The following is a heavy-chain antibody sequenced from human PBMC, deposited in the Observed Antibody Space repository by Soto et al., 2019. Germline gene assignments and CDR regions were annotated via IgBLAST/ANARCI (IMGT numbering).Heavy chain of an antibody. CDR3: ARDGYDGSGSPYPAY. J-gene: IGHJ4*02. CDR1: GGSISEYF. D-gene: IGHD3-10*01. V-gene: IGHV4-59*01. CDR2: IYYLGST. Sequence: XETLSLTCSVAGGSISEYFWSWIRQSPGKGLDWIGYIYYLGSTDYNPSLKSRVTISVDTSTRQFSLRLTSVTAADTAVYYCARDGYDGSGSPYPAYWGQGTQVTSPQ.